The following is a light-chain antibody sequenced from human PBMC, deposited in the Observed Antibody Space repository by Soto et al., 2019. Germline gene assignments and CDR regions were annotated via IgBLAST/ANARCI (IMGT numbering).Light chain of an antibody. Sequence: EIVLTQSPATLCLSPGEGATLSCRASQSVSSSYIAWYQQRPGQTPSLLIYGASTRATGIPDRFSGSGSGTHFTLTISRLEPGDFAVYYCQHFGGTTFTFGQGTRLEI. V-gene: IGKV3-20*01. CDR1: QSVSSSY. J-gene: IGKJ5*01. CDR3: QHFGGTTFT. CDR2: GAS.